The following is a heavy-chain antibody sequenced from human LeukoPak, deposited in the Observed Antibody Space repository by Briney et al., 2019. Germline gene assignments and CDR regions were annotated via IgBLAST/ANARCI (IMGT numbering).Heavy chain of an antibody. CDR3: ARALPGVVVVPAAPPDY. Sequence: SETLSLTCTASGGSISSGSYYWSWIRQPAGKGLEWIGRIYTSGSTNYNPSLKSRVTISVDTSKNQFSLKLSSVTAANTAVYYCARALPGVVVVPAAPPDYWGQGTLVTVSS. V-gene: IGHV4-61*02. J-gene: IGHJ4*02. D-gene: IGHD2-2*01. CDR1: GGSISSGSYY. CDR2: IYTSGST.